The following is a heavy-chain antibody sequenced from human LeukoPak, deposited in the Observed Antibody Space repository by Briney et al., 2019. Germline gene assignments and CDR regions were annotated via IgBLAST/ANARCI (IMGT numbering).Heavy chain of an antibody. CDR2: IHSGVAT. CDR1: GISVSSNY. D-gene: IGHD3-16*01. V-gene: IGHV3-66*01. Sequence: GGSLRLSCEASGISVSSNYMSWVRQAPGKGLEWVSVIHSGVATYYADSVRGRFTISRDEAKNTLYLQMSNLRAEDTAVYYCARGVWIRGSYFDYWGQGTLVTVSS. CDR3: ARGVWIRGSYFDY. J-gene: IGHJ4*02.